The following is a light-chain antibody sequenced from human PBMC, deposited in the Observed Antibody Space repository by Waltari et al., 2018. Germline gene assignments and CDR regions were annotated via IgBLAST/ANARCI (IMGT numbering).Light chain of an antibody. CDR2: EVN. CDR3: SSYARNTYV. J-gene: IGLJ1*01. CDR1: SSDIGTYNR. Sequence: QSALTQPPSVSGSPGQSVTISCTGTSSDIGTYNRVSWYQQPPGTAPKLMLYEVNNRPSGVPDRFSGSKSGNTASLTISGLQAEDEADYYCSSYARNTYVFGTGTKVTDL. V-gene: IGLV2-18*02.